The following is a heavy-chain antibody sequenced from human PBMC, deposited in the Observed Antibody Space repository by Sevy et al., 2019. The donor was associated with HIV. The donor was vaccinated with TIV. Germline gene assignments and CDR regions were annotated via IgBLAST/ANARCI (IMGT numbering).Heavy chain of an antibody. Sequence: GGSLRLSCTGSGFIFGDYAMSWIRQAPGKGLEWAGFIRSQTYGGTTEYAASVKGRFTISRDNSKSIAYLQMNSLKTEDTAVYYCTRVLGTISPYYYYGLDVWGQGTTVTVSS. CDR1: GFIFGDYA. CDR2: IRSQTYGGTT. CDR3: TRVLGTISPYYYYGLDV. V-gene: IGHV3-49*03. D-gene: IGHD3-3*01. J-gene: IGHJ6*02.